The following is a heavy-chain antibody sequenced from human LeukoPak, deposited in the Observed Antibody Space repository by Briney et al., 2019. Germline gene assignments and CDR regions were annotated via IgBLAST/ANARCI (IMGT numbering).Heavy chain of an antibody. CDR2: IYYSGST. D-gene: IGHD6-13*01. CDR3: ARAVAGTYYYMDV. J-gene: IGHJ6*03. Sequence: SETLSLTCTVSGGSISSYYWSWIRQPPGKGLEWIGYIYYSGSTNYNPSLQSRVTISVDTSKNQFSLKLTSVTVADTAVYYCARAVAGTYYYMDVWGKGTTVTVSS. V-gene: IGHV4-59*01. CDR1: GGSISSYY.